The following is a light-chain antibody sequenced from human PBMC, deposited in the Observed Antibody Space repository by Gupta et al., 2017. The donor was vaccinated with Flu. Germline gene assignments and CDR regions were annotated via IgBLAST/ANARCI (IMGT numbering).Light chain of an antibody. CDR3: QQDNSYWT. CDR1: QSISSW. J-gene: IGKJ1*01. CDR2: KAS. V-gene: IGKV1-5*03. Sequence: DIQMTQSPSTLSASVADRVTITCRASQSISSWLAWYQQKPGKAPKLLIYKASSLESGVPSRFSGSGAGTEFTLTSSSLQPDDFATYYCQQDNSYWTFGQGTKVEIK.